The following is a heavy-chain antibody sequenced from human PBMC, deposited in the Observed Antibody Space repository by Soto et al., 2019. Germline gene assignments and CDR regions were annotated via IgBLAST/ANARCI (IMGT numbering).Heavy chain of an antibody. CDR1: GYTFTSYA. V-gene: IGHV1-3*01. CDR3: ARAVSIAAAGTSGY. D-gene: IGHD6-13*01. J-gene: IGHJ4*02. CDR2: INAGNGNT. Sequence: ASVKVSCKASGYTFTSYAMHWVRQAPGQRLEWMGWINAGNGNTKYSQKFQGRVTITRDTSASTAYMELSSLRSEDTAVYYCARAVSIAAAGTSGYWGQGTLVTVS.